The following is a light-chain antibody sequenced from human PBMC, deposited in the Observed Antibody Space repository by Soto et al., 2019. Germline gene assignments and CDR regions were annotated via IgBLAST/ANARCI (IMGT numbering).Light chain of an antibody. CDR3: AAWDDSLNALV. CDR2: EVS. CDR1: SRDFSDHNH. V-gene: IGLV2-14*01. J-gene: IGLJ3*02. Sequence: QSALTQPASVSGSPGQSITISCTGTSRDFSDHNHVPWYQHHPGKAPKLIIYEVSNRPSGVSNRFSGSKSGTSASLAISGLQSEGEADYYCAAWDDSLNALVFGGGTKLTVL.